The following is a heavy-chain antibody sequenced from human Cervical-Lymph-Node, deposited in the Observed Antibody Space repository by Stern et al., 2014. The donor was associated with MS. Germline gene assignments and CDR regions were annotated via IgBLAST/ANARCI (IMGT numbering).Heavy chain of an antibody. CDR2: ITFDGSSR. D-gene: IGHD3-16*01. Sequence: VHLVESWGGAVQPGRSLRLSCAASGFIFSNSAMHWVRQAPGKGLEWVSTITFDGSSRYYTDSVKGRFTISRVNSENTLSLQLNTPRPDDTAVYYCASGTSNEFGPFDMWGQGAMVTVSS. V-gene: IGHV3-30*04. CDR1: GFIFSNSA. CDR3: ASGTSNEFGPFDM. J-gene: IGHJ3*02.